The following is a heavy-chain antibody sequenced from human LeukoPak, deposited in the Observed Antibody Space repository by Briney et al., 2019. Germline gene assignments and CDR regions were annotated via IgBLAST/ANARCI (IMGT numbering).Heavy chain of an antibody. D-gene: IGHD4-17*01. CDR1: GFTFSSYW. V-gene: IGHV3-7*01. Sequence: PGGSLTLSCAASGFTFSSYWMSWVRQAPGKGLEWVANIKQDGSEKYYVDSVKGRFTISRDNAKNSLYLQMNSLRAEDTAVYYCARVDYGDYLGYWGQGTLVTVSS. CDR2: IKQDGSEK. CDR3: ARVDYGDYLGY. J-gene: IGHJ4*02.